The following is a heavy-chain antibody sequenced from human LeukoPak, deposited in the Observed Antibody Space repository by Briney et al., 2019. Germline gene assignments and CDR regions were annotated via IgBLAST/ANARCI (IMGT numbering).Heavy chain of an antibody. CDR3: AKGVEMATTPLFDY. V-gene: IGHV3-23*01. CDR1: GFTFSSYA. J-gene: IGHJ4*02. Sequence: GGSLRLSCAASGFTFSSYAMSWVRQAPGKGLEWLSAISGSGGSTYYADSVKGRFTISRDNSKNTLYLQMNSLRAEDTAVYYCAKGVEMATTPLFDYWGQGTLVTVSS. CDR2: ISGSGGST. D-gene: IGHD5-24*01.